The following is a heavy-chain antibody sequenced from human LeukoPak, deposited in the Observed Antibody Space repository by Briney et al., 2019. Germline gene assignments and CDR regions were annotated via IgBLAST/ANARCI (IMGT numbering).Heavy chain of an antibody. CDR3: ARRGYSGYEDFDY. Sequence: SGGSLRLSCAASGFTFSNYGMHWVRQAPGKGLEWVTFIRFDGSDKYYADSVKGRFTISRDNSKNTLYLQMNSLRAEDTAVYYCARRGYSGYEDFDYWGQGTLVTVSS. J-gene: IGHJ4*02. CDR1: GFTFSNYG. CDR2: IRFDGSDK. V-gene: IGHV3-30*02. D-gene: IGHD5-12*01.